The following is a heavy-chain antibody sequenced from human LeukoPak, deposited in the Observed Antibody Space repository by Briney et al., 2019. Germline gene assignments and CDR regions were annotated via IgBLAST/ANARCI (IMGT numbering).Heavy chain of an antibody. V-gene: IGHV1-69*01. J-gene: IGHJ4*02. CDR1: GGTFNNYA. Sequence: LVKVSCKVSGGTFNNYAISWVRQAPGQGLEWVGGIIPSFSISNSARKFQGRVTITADGSTSTVYMELSSLRSEDTAMYYCAREGIAAAGSAFDSWGQGTLLTVSS. CDR3: AREGIAAAGSAFDS. CDR2: IIPSFSIS. D-gene: IGHD6-13*01.